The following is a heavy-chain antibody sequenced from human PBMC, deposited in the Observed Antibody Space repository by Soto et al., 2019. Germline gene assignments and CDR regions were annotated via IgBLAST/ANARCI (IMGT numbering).Heavy chain of an antibody. J-gene: IGHJ3*02. D-gene: IGHD6-6*01. CDR1: GGTFSSYA. V-gene: IGHV1-69*13. CDR2: IIPIFGTA. CDR3: AGCIAARPEDAFEI. Sequence: SVKVSCKASGGTFSSYAISWVRQAPGQGLEWMGGIIPIFGTANYAQKFQGRVTITADESTSTAYMELSSLRSEDTAVYYCAGCIAARPEDAFEIWGQGTMVTVSS.